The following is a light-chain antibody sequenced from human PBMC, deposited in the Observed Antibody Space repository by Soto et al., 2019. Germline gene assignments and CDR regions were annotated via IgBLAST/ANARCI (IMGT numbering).Light chain of an antibody. V-gene: IGKV1-5*01. CDR1: QSIYKW. J-gene: IGKJ1*01. CDR2: DAS. Sequence: DIRMTQSPSTLSASGGDRLTITCRASQSIYKWLAWYQQKPGKAPKLLIYDASNLQRGVPSRFSGSGYGTEFTLTIDCLQSEDFATYYCQQYYSYSWTFGQGTKVDIK. CDR3: QQYYSYSWT.